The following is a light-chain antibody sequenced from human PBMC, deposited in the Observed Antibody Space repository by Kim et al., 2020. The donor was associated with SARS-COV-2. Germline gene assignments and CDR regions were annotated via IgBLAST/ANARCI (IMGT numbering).Light chain of an antibody. CDR3: QQYGSSPQT. V-gene: IGKV3-20*01. CDR1: QYVRSNY. J-gene: IGKJ1*01. Sequence: EIVLTQSPGTLSLSPGERATLSCSASQYVRSNYLAWYQQKPGQSPRLFIYGASSRATGIPDRFSGSGSGTDFTLTISRLEPEDFAVYYCQQYGSSPQTFGQGTKVDIK. CDR2: GAS.